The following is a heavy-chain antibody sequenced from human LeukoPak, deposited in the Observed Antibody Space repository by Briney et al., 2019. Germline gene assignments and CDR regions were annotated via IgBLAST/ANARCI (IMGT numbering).Heavy chain of an antibody. CDR3: ARRPCNDILTGTPFDY. CDR1: GGSISGSSYF. V-gene: IGHV4-61*05. Sequence: SQTLSLTCTVSGGSISGSSYFWGWIRQPPGKGLEWIGYIYYSGSTDSNPSLKSRVTISVDTSKNQFSLKLRSVTAADTAVYYCARRPCNDILTGTPFDYWGQGILVTVSS. J-gene: IGHJ4*02. D-gene: IGHD3-9*01. CDR2: IYYSGST.